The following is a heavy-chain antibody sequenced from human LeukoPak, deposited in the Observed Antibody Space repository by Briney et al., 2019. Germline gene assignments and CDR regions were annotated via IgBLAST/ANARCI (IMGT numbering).Heavy chain of an antibody. CDR1: GFTFSRDA. V-gene: IGHV3-30*04. Sequence: GRSLRLSCAASGFTFSRDAMHWVRQAPGKGLEWVAVISYDGMNKYYADSEKGRFTISRDNAKNTLYLQMNSLRPEDTAVYYCASDVGYWGQGTLVTVSS. J-gene: IGHJ4*02. CDR3: ASDVGY. D-gene: IGHD1-26*01. CDR2: ISYDGMNK.